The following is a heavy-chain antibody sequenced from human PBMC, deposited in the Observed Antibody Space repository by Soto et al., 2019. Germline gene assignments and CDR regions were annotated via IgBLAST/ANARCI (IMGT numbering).Heavy chain of an antibody. CDR1: GGSISSYY. D-gene: IGHD2-8*02. CDR3: TRDKITGLFDY. V-gene: IGHV4-34*01. J-gene: IGHJ4*02. Sequence: SETLSLTCTVSGGSISSYYWTWIRQPPGTGLEWIGEINHSGSTNYNPSLKSRVTISVDTSKNQFSLKLTSVTAADTAVYYCTRDKITGLFDYWGQGTLVTVSS. CDR2: INHSGST.